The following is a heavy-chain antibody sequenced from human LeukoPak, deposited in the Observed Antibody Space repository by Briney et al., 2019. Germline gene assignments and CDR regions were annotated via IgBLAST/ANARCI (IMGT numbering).Heavy chain of an antibody. J-gene: IGHJ3*02. CDR3: ARDIVVVAALGAFDI. V-gene: IGHV3-48*04. Sequence: GGSLRLSCAASGFTFSSYSMNWVRQAPGKGLEWVSYISSSSSTIYYADSVKGRFPISRDNAKNSLYLQMNSLRAEDTAVYYCARDIVVVAALGAFDIWGQGTMVTVSS. CDR2: ISSSSSTI. D-gene: IGHD2-15*01. CDR1: GFTFSSYS.